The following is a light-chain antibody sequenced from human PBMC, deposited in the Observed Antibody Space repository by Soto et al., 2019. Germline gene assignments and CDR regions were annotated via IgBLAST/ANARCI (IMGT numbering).Light chain of an antibody. V-gene: IGKV3D-15*01. CDR1: QGINGNY. CDR3: QQYNSWPLT. J-gene: IGKJ4*01. CDR2: DIF. Sequence: EIVLTQSPGTLSVSPGESATLSCRASQGINGNYLAWTQQKPGQPPRLLIYDIFTRATGVPTRISGSGSGTEFTLTISSLQSEDFAVYYCQQYNSWPLTFGGGTKVEIK.